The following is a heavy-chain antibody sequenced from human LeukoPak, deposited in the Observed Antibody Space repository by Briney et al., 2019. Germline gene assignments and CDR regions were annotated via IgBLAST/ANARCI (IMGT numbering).Heavy chain of an antibody. V-gene: IGHV3-7*01. CDR1: GFTFSNYW. J-gene: IGHJ4*02. D-gene: IGHD3-3*01. CDR2: INQDGSAK. CDR3: TRGDPDF. Sequence: GGSLRLSCEASGFTFSNYWLQWVRQAPGKGLEWVANINQDGSAKYYVDSVKGRFTISKDSAKSSLYLQMNSLRVDDTAVYFCTRGDPDFWGQGTLVTVSS.